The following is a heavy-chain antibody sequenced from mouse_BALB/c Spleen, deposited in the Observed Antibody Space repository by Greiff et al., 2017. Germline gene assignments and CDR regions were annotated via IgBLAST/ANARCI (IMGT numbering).Heavy chain of an antibody. CDR3: ARRRLYGYDIDY. D-gene: IGHD2-2*01. Sequence: EVQLQQSGAELVRPGALVKLSCKASGFNIKDYYMHWVKQRPEQGLEWIGWIDPENGNTIYDPKFQGKASITADTSSNTAYLQLSSLTSEDTAVYYCARRRLYGYDIDYWGQGTTLTVSS. CDR2: IDPENGNT. V-gene: IGHV14-1*02. J-gene: IGHJ2*01. CDR1: GFNIKDYY.